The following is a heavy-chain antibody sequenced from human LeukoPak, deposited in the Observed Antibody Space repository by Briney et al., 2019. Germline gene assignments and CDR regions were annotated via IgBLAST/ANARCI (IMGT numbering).Heavy chain of an antibody. J-gene: IGHJ5*02. V-gene: IGHV4-59*01. D-gene: IGHD6-13*01. CDR3: ARGSPFDP. CDR1: GGSISSYY. CDR2: IYYSGST. Sequence: KPSECLSLTCTVSGGSISSYYWSWIRQPPGKGLEWIGYIYYSGSTNYNPCLKSRVTISVDTSKNQFSLKLSSVTAADTAVYYCARGSPFDPWGQGTLVTVSS.